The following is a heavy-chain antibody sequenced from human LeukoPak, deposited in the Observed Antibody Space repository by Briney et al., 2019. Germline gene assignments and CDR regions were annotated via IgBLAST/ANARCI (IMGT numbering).Heavy chain of an antibody. J-gene: IGHJ4*02. Sequence: GGSLRLSCAASGFTFSSYWMHWVRQAPGKGQEWVANIKQDGSEKYYVDSVKGRFTISRDNAKNSLYLQMNSLRAEDTAVYSCVRNGDTSGYTNLGQGTLVTVSS. CDR3: VRNGDTSGYTN. D-gene: IGHD3-22*01. CDR2: IKQDGSEK. CDR1: GFTFSSYW. V-gene: IGHV3-7*01.